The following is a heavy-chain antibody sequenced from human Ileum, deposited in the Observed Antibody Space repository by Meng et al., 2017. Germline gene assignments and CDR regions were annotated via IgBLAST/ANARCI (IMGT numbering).Heavy chain of an antibody. CDR3: ARAYGRYFDY. CDR2: IYPGDSDT. D-gene: IGHD3-10*01. Sequence: GGSLRLSCKGSGYDFTSLWIAWVRQIPGKGLEWMGIIYPGDSDTTYSPSFQGQVTFSGDKSINTAYLQWSSLKPSDTAIYFCARAYGRYFDYWGQGTLVTGSS. CDR1: GYDFTSLW. V-gene: IGHV5-51*01. J-gene: IGHJ4*02.